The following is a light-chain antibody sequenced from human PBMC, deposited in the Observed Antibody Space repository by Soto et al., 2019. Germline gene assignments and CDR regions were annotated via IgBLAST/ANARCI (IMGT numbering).Light chain of an antibody. CDR3: QQLFDSPIA. CDR1: QGISNY. Sequence: DIQMTQSPSSLSASVGDRVTITCRASQGISNYLAWYQQKPGKAPKLLIYAASTLESGVPSRFSATVSGTEFSLTITSLQPEDFATYYCQQLFDSPIAFGQGTRLAI. V-gene: IGKV1-9*01. CDR2: AAS. J-gene: IGKJ5*01.